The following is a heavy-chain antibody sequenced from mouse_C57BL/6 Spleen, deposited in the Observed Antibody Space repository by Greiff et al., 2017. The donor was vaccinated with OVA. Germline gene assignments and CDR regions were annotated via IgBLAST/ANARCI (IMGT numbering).Heavy chain of an antibody. D-gene: IGHD2-1*01. V-gene: IGHV7-3*01. Sequence: EVKVEESGGGLVQPGGSLSLSCAASGFTFTDYYMSWVRQPPGKALEWLGFIRNKANGYTTEYSASVKGRFTISRDNSQSILYLQMNALRAEDSATYYCARSSYGNYVWFAYWGQGTLVTVSA. CDR1: GFTFTDYY. J-gene: IGHJ3*01. CDR3: ARSSYGNYVWFAY. CDR2: IRNKANGYTT.